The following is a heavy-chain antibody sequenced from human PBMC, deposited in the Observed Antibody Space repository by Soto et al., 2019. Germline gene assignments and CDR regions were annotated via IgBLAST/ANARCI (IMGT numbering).Heavy chain of an antibody. CDR2: INHSGST. V-gene: IGHV4-34*01. CDR1: GGSFSGYY. J-gene: IGHJ6*03. CDR3: ARGVVIILGYYYYYMDV. D-gene: IGHD3-3*01. Sequence: PSETLSLTCAVYGGSFSGYYWSWIRQPPGKGLEWIGEINHSGSTNYNPSLKSRVTISVDTPKNQFSLKLSSVTAADTAVYYCARGVVIILGYYYYYMDVWGKGTTVTVSS.